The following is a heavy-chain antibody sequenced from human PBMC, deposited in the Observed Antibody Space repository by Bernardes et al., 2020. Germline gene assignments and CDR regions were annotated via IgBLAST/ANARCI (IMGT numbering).Heavy chain of an antibody. D-gene: IGHD3-10*01. CDR1: GFIFSTNW. CDR2: INSDGTIT. J-gene: IGHJ4*02. Sequence: GGSLRLSCAASGFIFSTNWMHWVRQAPGKGLVWVSRINSDGTITSYADSVKGRFTVSRDNAKNTLYLQMNSLRAEDTAVYYCARDFGIRDDWGQGTLVTVSS. CDR3: ARDFGIRDD. V-gene: IGHV3-74*01.